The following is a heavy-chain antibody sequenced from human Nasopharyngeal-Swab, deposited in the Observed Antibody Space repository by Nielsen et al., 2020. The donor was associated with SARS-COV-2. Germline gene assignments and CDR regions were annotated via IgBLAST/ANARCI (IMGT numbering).Heavy chain of an antibody. Sequence: WIRQPPGKALEWLAHIFSNDEKSYNTSLETRLTISKDTSKSQVVLTVTNMDPVDTATYYCAHRRLVAVAGTGNWFDPWGQGTLVTVSS. V-gene: IGHV2-26*01. CDR2: IFSNDEK. CDR3: AHRRLVAVAGTGNWFDP. J-gene: IGHJ5*02. D-gene: IGHD6-19*01.